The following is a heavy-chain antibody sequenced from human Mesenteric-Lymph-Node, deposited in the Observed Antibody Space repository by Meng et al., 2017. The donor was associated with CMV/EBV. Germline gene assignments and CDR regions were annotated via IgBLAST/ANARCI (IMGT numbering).Heavy chain of an antibody. CDR1: GGSISSSSYY. CDR3: ARPHYYGSGSSPWFDP. CDR2: IYYSGCT. Sequence: QLQQQESGPGLVKPSETLSLTCTVSGGSISSSSYYWGWIRQPPGKGLEWIGSIYYSGCTYYNPSLKSRVTISVDTSKNQFSLKLSSVTAADTAVYYCARPHYYGSGSSPWFDPWGQGTLVTVSS. D-gene: IGHD3-10*01. V-gene: IGHV4-39*07. J-gene: IGHJ5*02.